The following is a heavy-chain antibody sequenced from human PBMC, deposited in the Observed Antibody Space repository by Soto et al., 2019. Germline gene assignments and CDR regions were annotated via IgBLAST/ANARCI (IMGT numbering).Heavy chain of an antibody. V-gene: IGHV1-18*04. J-gene: IGHJ6*02. CDR1: GYTFTSYG. CDR3: ARDCSSTSCSNYYYYYGMDV. Sequence: ASVKVSCKASGYTFTSYGISWVRQAPGQGREWRGWISAYNGNTNYAQKLQGRVTMTTDTSTSTADMELRSLRSDATAVYYCARDCSSTSCSNYYYYYGMDVWGQGTPVTVSS. CDR2: ISAYNGNT. D-gene: IGHD2-2*01.